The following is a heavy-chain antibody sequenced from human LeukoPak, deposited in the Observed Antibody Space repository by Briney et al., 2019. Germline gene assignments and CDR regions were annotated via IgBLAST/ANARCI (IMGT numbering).Heavy chain of an antibody. Sequence: ASVKVSCKASGYTFTSYAMNWVRQAPGQGLEWMGWINTNTGNPTYAQGFTGRFVFSLDTSVSTAYLQISSLKAEDTAVYYCARARDIVVVTALGPDAFDIWGQGTMVTVSS. CDR1: GYTFTSYA. CDR2: INTNTGNP. V-gene: IGHV7-4-1*02. CDR3: ARARDIVVVTALGPDAFDI. J-gene: IGHJ3*02. D-gene: IGHD2-21*02.